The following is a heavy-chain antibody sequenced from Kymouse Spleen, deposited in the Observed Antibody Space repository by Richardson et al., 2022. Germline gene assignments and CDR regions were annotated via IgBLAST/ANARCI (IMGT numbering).Heavy chain of an antibody. J-gene: IGHJ4*02. Sequence: QVQLVESGGGVVQPGRSLRLSCAASGFTFSSYGMHWVRQAPGKGLEWVAVIWYDGSNKYYADSVKGRFTISRDNSKNTLYLQMNSLRAEDTAVYYCARELRIAARLWFDYWGQGTLVTVSS. CDR1: GFTFSSYG. D-gene: IGHD6-6*01. V-gene: IGHV3-33*01. CDR2: IWYDGSNK. CDR3: ARELRIAARLWFDY.